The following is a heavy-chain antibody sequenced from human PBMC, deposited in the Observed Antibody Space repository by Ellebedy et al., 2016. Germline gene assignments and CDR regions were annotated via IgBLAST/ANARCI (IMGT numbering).Heavy chain of an antibody. J-gene: IGHJ4*02. D-gene: IGHD1-26*01. V-gene: IGHV3-23*01. CDR3: AIPPSSGIKGRYYFDH. CDR2: ISGSGGST. Sequence: GGSLRLXCAASVSTFSSYAMSWVRQAPGKGLEWVTAISGSGGSTYYADSVKGRFTISRDNSKDTLYLQMNTLRAEDTAVYFCAIPPSSGIKGRYYFDHWGQGTLVTVSS. CDR1: VSTFSSYA.